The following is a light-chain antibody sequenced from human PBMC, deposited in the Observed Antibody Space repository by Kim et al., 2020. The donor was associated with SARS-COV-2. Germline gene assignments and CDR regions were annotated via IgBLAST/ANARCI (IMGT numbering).Light chain of an antibody. CDR3: QQRTNWRYS. CDR1: QSVSNS. CDR2: DAS. V-gene: IGKV3-11*01. Sequence: EIVLTQSPATLSVSPGEKAALSCRASQSVSNSLAWYQQKPGQAPRLLIFDASNRATDIPARFSGSGSGTDFTLTISSLEPEDFAVYFCQQRTNWRYSFWQGTKLEI. J-gene: IGKJ2*03.